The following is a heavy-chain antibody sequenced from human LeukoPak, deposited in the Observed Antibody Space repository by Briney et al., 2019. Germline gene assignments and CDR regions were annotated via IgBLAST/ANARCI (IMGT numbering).Heavy chain of an antibody. D-gene: IGHD3-22*01. CDR1: GSHISTYH. Sequence: SETLSLTCTVSGSHISTYHWSWIRQAPGKGLEWMGYIYYSGSTKYNLSLKSRVTISVDTSKNQFSLKLSSVTAADTAVYFCARGITDSIWYLDYWGQGTLVTVSS. V-gene: IGHV4-59*01. CDR2: IYYSGST. CDR3: ARGITDSIWYLDY. J-gene: IGHJ4*02.